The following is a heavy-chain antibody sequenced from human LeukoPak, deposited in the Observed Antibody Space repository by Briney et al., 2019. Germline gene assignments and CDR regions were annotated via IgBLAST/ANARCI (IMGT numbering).Heavy chain of an antibody. CDR2: IYPGDSDT. J-gene: IGHJ5*02. CDR1: GYSFTSYW. Sequence: GESLKISCKGSGYSFTSYWIGWVRQMPGKGLGWMGIIYPGDSDTRYSPSFQGQVTISADKSISTAYLQWSSLKASDTAMYYCARGGGGSYRLYNWFDPWGQGTLVTVSS. CDR3: ARGGGGSYRLYNWFDP. D-gene: IGHD1-26*01. V-gene: IGHV5-51*01.